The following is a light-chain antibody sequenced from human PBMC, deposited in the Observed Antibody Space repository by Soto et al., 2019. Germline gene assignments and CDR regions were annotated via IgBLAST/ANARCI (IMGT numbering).Light chain of an antibody. Sequence: EIVMTQSPATLSVSPGQRATLSCWASQSVRSNLAWYQQKPGQAPRLLIYGASTRATGIPARFSGSGSGTEFSLTISSLQSEDAAVYYCQQYNNWPPWTFGQGTKVEIK. CDR2: GAS. CDR3: QQYNNWPPWT. J-gene: IGKJ1*01. V-gene: IGKV3-15*01. CDR1: QSVRSN.